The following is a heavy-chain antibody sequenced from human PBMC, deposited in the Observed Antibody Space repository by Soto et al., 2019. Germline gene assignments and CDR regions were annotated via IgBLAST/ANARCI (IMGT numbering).Heavy chain of an antibody. J-gene: IGHJ6*02. CDR3: ARGGTSGYSGYDIYYYYYGMDV. Sequence: QVQLVQSGAEVKKPGSSVKVSCKASGGTFSSYAISWVRQAPGQGLEWMGGIIPIFGTANYAQKFQGRVTITADESTSTAYMELSSLRSEDTAVYYCARGGTSGYSGYDIYYYYYGMDVWGRGTTVTVSS. D-gene: IGHD5-12*01. CDR2: IIPIFGTA. CDR1: GGTFSSYA. V-gene: IGHV1-69*01.